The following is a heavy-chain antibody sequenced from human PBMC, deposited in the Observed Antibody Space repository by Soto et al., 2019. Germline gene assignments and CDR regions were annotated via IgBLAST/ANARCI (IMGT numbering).Heavy chain of an antibody. CDR1: GFTFTVYA. J-gene: IGHJ4*02. V-gene: IGHV3-23*01. D-gene: IGHD3-16*01. Sequence: EVQLLESGGGLVQPGGSLRLSCAASGFTFTVYAMTWVRQAPRKVLEWISGINYGGDSTYYADSVKGRFTISRDNSKNTLYLQMNSLRAEDTAVYYCAKDWDCDSWGQGSLVTVSS. CDR3: AKDWDCDS. CDR2: INYGGDST.